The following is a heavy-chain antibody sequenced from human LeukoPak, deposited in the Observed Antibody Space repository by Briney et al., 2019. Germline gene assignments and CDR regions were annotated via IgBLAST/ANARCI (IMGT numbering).Heavy chain of an antibody. D-gene: IGHD6-13*01. J-gene: IGHJ4*02. CDR1: GGSISSYY. CDR2: IYYSGST. CDR3: ARFSSSWGPLDY. V-gene: IGHV4-59*01. Sequence: PSETLSLTCTVSGGSISSYYWSWIRQPPGKGLEWIGYIYYSGSTNYNPSLKSRVTISVDTSKNQFSLKLSSVTAADTAVYDCARFSSSWGPLDYWGQGTLVTASS.